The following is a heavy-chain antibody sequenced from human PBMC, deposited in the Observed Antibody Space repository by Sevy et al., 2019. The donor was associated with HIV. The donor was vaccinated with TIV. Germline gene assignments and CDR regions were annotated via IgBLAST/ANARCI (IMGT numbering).Heavy chain of an antibody. CDR2: ISAYNGNT. CDR3: ARVREDIVVVPAAIRNYYYGMDV. CDR1: GYTFTSYG. V-gene: IGHV1-18*01. Sequence: ASVKVSCKASGYTFTSYGISWVRQAPGQGLEWMGWISAYNGNTNDAQKLQGRVTMTTDTSTSTAYMELRSLRSDDTAVYYCARVREDIVVVPAAIRNYYYGMDVWGQGTTVTVSS. D-gene: IGHD2-2*02. J-gene: IGHJ6*02.